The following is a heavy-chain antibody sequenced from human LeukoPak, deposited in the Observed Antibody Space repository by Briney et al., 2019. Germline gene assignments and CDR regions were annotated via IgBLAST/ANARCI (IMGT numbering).Heavy chain of an antibody. V-gene: IGHV3-20*04. CDR2: INWNGGSI. CDR3: ARVGIYGDYNRYFDY. CDR1: GFTFDDCG. D-gene: IGHD4-17*01. J-gene: IGHJ4*02. Sequence: GGSLRLSCAASGFTFDDCGMSWVRQPPGKGLEWVSGINWNGGSIGYADSVKGRFTISRDNAKNSLFLQMNSLRAEDTALYFCARVGIYGDYNRYFDYWGQGTLVTVSS.